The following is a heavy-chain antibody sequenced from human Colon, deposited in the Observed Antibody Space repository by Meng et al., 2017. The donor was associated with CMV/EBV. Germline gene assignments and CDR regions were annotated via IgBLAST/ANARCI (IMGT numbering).Heavy chain of an antibody. CDR3: ARGLYGSGRHQIDY. CDR1: GGSFSGYY. J-gene: IGHJ4*02. D-gene: IGHD3-10*01. Sequence: QVQLQQGGAGLLKPSEALSLTCAVYGGSFSGYYWSWIRQPPGKGLEWIGEINHSGSTNYNPSLKSRVTISVDTSKNQFSLKLSSVTAADTAVYYCARGLYGSGRHQIDYWGQGTLVTVSS. V-gene: IGHV4-34*01. CDR2: INHSGST.